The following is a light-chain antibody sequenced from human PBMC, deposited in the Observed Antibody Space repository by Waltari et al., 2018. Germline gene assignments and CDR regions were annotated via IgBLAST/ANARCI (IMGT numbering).Light chain of an antibody. V-gene: IGKV3-15*01. Sequence: IVMTQSPATLSVSPGERATLSCRASHSVTCELAWYQQKPGQAPRLLIYGASTRATGIPDRFSGSGSGTEFTLTISSLQSEDFVLYYCQHYSDWPLTFGGGTKVEI. CDR2: GAS. CDR1: HSVTCE. CDR3: QHYSDWPLT. J-gene: IGKJ4*01.